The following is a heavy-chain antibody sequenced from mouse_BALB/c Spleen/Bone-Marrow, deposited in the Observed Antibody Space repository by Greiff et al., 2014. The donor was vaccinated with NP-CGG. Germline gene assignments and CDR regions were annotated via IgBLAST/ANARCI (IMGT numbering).Heavy chain of an antibody. V-gene: IGHV2-9*02. Sequence: QVHVKQSGPGLVAPSQSQSITCTVSGFSLTSYGVHWVRQPPGKGLEWLGVIWAGGSTNYNSALMSRLSISKDNSKSQVFLKMNSLQTDDTAMYYCARVYLWYFDVWGAGTTATVSS. CDR1: GFSLTSYG. CDR3: ARVYLWYFDV. CDR2: IWAGGST. D-gene: IGHD2-3*01. J-gene: IGHJ1*01.